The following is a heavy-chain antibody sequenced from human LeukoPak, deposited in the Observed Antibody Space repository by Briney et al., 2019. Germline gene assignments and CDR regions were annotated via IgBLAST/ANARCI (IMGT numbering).Heavy chain of an antibody. CDR1: GGSISSGSYY. CDR2: VYYSGGT. D-gene: IGHD6-19*01. V-gene: IGHV4-39*01. J-gene: IGHJ1*01. CDR3: SRQSIAVAGTGYFQH. Sequence: SETLSLTCAVSGGSISSGSYYWAWIRQPPGKGLEWIGTVYYSGGTYYNPSLKSRVTMSVDTSNSQFSLKLRSVTAADTAVYYCSRQSIAVAGTGYFQHWGQGTLVTVSS.